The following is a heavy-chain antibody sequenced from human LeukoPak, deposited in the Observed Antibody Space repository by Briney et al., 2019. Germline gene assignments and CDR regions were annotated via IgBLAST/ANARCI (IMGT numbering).Heavy chain of an antibody. D-gene: IGHD5-24*01. CDR2: SSGSGDA. CDR3: ARGAGFGWLQGPNYFDY. V-gene: IGHV3-23*01. CDR1: GFTFSTYA. J-gene: IGHJ4*02. Sequence: GGSLRLSCAASGFTFSTYAMSWVRQAPGKGLEWVSASSGSGDAYYADSVKGRFTISRDNSKNTLYLQMNSLRAEDTAVYYCARGAGFGWLQGPNYFDYWGQGTLVTVSS.